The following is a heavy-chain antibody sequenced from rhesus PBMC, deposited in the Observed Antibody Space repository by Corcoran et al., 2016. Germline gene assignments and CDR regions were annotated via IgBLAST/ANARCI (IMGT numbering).Heavy chain of an antibody. J-gene: IGHJ3*01. D-gene: IGHD1-32*01. CDR2: IYVSGVRT. V-gene: IGHV4-143*01. Sequence: QVQLQESGPGLVKPSETLSLTCTVSGGSISDSYYWNWIRQPPGNGLAWMGRIYVSGVRTSYAPSLKSRVTISKSTSQNQFSLKLSSETATDTAMYYCAREWTRAFDFWGQGLRVTVSS. CDR1: GGSISDSYY. CDR3: AREWTRAFDF.